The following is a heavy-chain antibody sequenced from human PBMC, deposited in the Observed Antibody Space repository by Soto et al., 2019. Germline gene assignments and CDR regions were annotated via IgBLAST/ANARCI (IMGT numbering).Heavy chain of an antibody. V-gene: IGHV3-15*07. CDR3: TTYPDPYYDFWSGPTRRPPYYYYGMDV. Sequence: GGSLRLSCAASGFTFTNAWMNWVRQAPGKGLEWVGRIISKTDGGTTDYAAPVKGRFTISRDDSKNTLYLQMNSLNTEDTAVYYCTTYPDPYYDFWSGPTRRPPYYYYGMDVWGQGTTVTVSS. CDR1: GFTFTNAW. D-gene: IGHD3-3*01. CDR2: IISKTDGGTT. J-gene: IGHJ6*02.